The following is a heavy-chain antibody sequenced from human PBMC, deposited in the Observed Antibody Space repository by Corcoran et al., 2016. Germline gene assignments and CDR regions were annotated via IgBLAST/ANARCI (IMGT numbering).Heavy chain of an antibody. CDR2: IWYDGSNK. CDR1: GFTFSSYG. CDR3: ARVRAVEQTYYYYYGMDV. V-gene: IGHV3-33*01. Sequence: QVQLVESGGGVVQPGRSLRLSCAASGFTFSSYGMHWVRQAPGKGLEWVAVIWYDGSNKYYADSVKGRFTISRDNSKNTLYLQMNSLRAEDTAVYYCARVRAVEQTYYYYYGMDVWGQGTTVTVSS. J-gene: IGHJ6*02. D-gene: IGHD1-26*01.